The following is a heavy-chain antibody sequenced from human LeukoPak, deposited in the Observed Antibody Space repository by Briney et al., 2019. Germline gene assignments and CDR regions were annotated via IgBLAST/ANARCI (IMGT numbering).Heavy chain of an antibody. D-gene: IGHD1-7*01. J-gene: IGHJ4*02. CDR1: GGSFSAYY. CDR2: INYSGGT. V-gene: IGHV4-34*01. CDR3: ARVDKNGGTTFNY. Sequence: PSETLSLTCAVYGGSFSAYYWSWIRQPPGKGLEWIGGINYSGGTNYNPSLKSRVTISVDTSKNQLSLKLSSVTAADTAIYYCARVDKNGGTTFNYWGQGTLVTVSS.